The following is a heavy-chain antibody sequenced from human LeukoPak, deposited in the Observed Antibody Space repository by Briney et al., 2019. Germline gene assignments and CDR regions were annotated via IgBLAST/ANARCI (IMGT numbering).Heavy chain of an antibody. Sequence: PGGSLRLSCAASGFTFSSYWMSWVRQAPGKGLEWVANIKQDGSEKYYVDSVKGRFTISRDNAKNSLYLQMNSLRAEDTAVYYCARGGCSSTSCYSDAFDIWGQGTMVTVSS. CDR3: ARGGCSSTSCYSDAFDI. CDR1: GFTFSSYW. V-gene: IGHV3-7*01. CDR2: IKQDGSEK. J-gene: IGHJ3*02. D-gene: IGHD2-2*01.